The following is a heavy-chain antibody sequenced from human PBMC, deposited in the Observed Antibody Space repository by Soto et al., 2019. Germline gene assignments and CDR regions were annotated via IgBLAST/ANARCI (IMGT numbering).Heavy chain of an antibody. D-gene: IGHD6-13*01. CDR1: GFTFTSYT. CDR3: ARARVYATGPLDF. CDR2: ISSSSDYI. J-gene: IGHJ4*02. Sequence: GGSLRLSCAASGFTFTSYTMNWVRQAPGKGLEWVSSISSSSDYIYYADSMKGRVTISRDNAKNSLFLDMNSLTGEDTAVYYCARARVYATGPLDFWGQGTLVTVSS. V-gene: IGHV3-21*06.